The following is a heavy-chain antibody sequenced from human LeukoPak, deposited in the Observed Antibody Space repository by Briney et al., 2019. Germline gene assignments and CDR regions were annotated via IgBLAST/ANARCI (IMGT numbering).Heavy chain of an antibody. V-gene: IGHV4-59*08. CDR1: GGSISSYY. CDR2: IYYSGSA. CDR3: ARLRVGATSWYFDY. D-gene: IGHD1-26*01. Sequence: PSETLSLTCTASGGSISSYYWSWIRQPPGKGLEWIGYIYYSGSANYNPSLKSRVTISVDTSKNQFSLKLSSVTAADTAVYYCARLRVGATSWYFDYWGQGTLVTVSS. J-gene: IGHJ4*02.